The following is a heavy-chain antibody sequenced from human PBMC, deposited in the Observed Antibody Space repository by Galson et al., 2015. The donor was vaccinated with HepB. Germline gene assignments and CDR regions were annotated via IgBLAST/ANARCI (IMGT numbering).Heavy chain of an antibody. CDR1: GFNFAHYG. CDR3: AKVDTIYGVDSFYGMHV. D-gene: IGHD3-3*01. Sequence: SLRLSCAASGFNFAHYGMHWVRQAPGKGLEWVAVIAYDGSKRYYRDSVKGRFTISRDNPKNTLYLEMNSLRPEDTALYYCAKVDTIYGVDSFYGMHVWGQRSTVIVSS. V-gene: IGHV3-30*18. CDR2: IAYDGSKR. J-gene: IGHJ6*02.